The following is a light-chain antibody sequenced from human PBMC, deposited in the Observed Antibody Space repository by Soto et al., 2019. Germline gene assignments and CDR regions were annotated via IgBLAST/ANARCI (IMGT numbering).Light chain of an antibody. CDR3: QQYGSSPPYT. V-gene: IGKV3-20*01. CDR1: ESVSSSTY. Sequence: EIVLTQSPGTLSLSPGERATLSCRASESVSSSTYLAWYQQKPGQAPRLLIYGASSRATGIPDRFSGSGSGTDFTLTISRREPEDFAVYYCQQYGSSPPYTFGQGTKLEIK. J-gene: IGKJ2*01. CDR2: GAS.